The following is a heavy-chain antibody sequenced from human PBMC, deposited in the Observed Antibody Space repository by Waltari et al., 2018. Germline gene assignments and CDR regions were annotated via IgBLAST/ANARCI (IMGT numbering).Heavy chain of an antibody. D-gene: IGHD2-15*01. CDR1: GVTLSRPW. CDR2: MKKEWRST. Sequence: EVHLVESGGGLVQPGGSLRLSCAASGVTLSRPWIHWVRQSPGKGLIGGSRMKKEWRSTVYADSVKGRFPSSRDDAKNTVSLQMNNLCAEDTALYYCARAGLLGAFDVWGQGTMVTVSS. V-gene: IGHV3-74*03. CDR3: ARAGLLGAFDV. J-gene: IGHJ3*01.